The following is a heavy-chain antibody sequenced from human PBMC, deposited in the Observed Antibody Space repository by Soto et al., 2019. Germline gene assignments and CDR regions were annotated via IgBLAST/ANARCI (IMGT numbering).Heavy chain of an antibody. J-gene: IGHJ4*02. CDR2: ISSNGGST. CDR3: ARTSSPYYDFWSGPDY. D-gene: IGHD3-3*01. CDR1: GFTFSSYA. V-gene: IGHV3-64*01. Sequence: PGGSMRLSCAASGFTFSSYARHWVRQATGKGLEYVSAISSNGGSTYYANSVKGRFTISRDNSKNTLYLQMGSLRAEDMAVYYCARTSSPYYDFWSGPDYWGQGTLVTVSS.